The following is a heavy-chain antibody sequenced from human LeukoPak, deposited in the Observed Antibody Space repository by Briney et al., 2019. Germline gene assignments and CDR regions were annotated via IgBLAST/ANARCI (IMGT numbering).Heavy chain of an antibody. J-gene: IGHJ4*02. V-gene: IGHV1-2*02. CDR2: INTNSGDT. CDR1: GYTFTGCY. Sequence: ASVKVSCKASGYTFTGCYLHWVRQAPGQGLDWMGLINTNSGDTNYAQNFKGRVNMTWDTSISTAYMELSRLRSDDTAVYYCARGGFDYWGQGTLVTVSS. CDR3: ARGGFDY.